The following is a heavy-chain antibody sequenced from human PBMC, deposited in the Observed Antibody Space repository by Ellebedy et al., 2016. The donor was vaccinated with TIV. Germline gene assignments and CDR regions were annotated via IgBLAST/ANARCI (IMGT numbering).Heavy chain of an antibody. J-gene: IGHJ5*02. CDR1: GFTFTSYG. CDR3: ARGSTIWSTLGTRLDP. Sequence: GESLKISCAASGFTFTSYGMHWVRQAPGKGLEWVAVISYDESGKYYADSVKGRFTISRDNSKSTLYLQMNSLRAYDTAVYYCARGSTIWSTLGTRLDPWGQGTLVTVSS. V-gene: IGHV3-30*03. CDR2: ISYDESGK. D-gene: IGHD6-13*01.